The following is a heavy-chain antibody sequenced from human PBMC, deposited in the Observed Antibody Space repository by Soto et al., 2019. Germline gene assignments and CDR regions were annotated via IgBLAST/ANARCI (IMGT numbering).Heavy chain of an antibody. J-gene: IGHJ3*02. V-gene: IGHV1-18*01. CDR2: ISAYNGNT. CDR1: GYTFTSYG. D-gene: IGHD2-21*02. CDR3: ARDAPPVVVTAIHDAFDI. Sequence: GASVKVSCKASGYTFTSYGISWVRQAPGQGLEWMGWISAYNGNTNYAQKLQGRVTMTTDTSTSTAYMELRSLRSDDTAVYYCARDAPPVVVTAIHDAFDIWGQGTMVNVSS.